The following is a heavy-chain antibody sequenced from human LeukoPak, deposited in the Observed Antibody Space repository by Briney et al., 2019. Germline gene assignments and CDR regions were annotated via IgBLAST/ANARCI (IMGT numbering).Heavy chain of an antibody. CDR3: AREGGSGSYSLFDY. J-gene: IGHJ4*02. V-gene: IGHV1-69*06. Sequence: SVKVSCKASGGTFSSYAISWVRQAPGQGLEWMGGIIPIFGTANYAQKFQGRVTITAGKSTSTAYMELSSLRSEDTAVYYCAREGGSGSYSLFDYWGQGTLVTVSS. CDR2: IIPIFGTA. D-gene: IGHD3-10*01. CDR1: GGTFSSYA.